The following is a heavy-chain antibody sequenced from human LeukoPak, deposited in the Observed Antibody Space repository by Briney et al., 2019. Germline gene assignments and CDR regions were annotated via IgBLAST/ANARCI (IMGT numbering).Heavy chain of an antibody. Sequence: GGSLRLSCAASGFTFSTYWMNWVRQAPGKGLEWVSGISGSGDTTYYADSVKGRFTISRDNSKNTLYLQMNSLRVEDTAVFYCAKDDAWLQYNYWGQGTLVTVSS. CDR1: GFTFSTYW. CDR2: ISGSGDTT. D-gene: IGHD5-24*01. J-gene: IGHJ4*02. CDR3: AKDDAWLQYNY. V-gene: IGHV3-23*01.